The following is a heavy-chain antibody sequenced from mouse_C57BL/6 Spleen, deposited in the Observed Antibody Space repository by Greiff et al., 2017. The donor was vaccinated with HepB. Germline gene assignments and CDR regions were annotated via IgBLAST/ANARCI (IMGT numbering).Heavy chain of an antibody. Sequence: QVQLKESGPGLVAPSQSLSITCTVSGFSLTSYGVHWVRQPPGKGLEWLVVIWSDGSTTYNSALKSRLSISKDNSKSQVFLKMNSLQTDDTAMYYCARHGTYYSNSHYYAMDYWGQGTSVTVSS. CDR3: ARHGTYYSNSHYYAMDY. V-gene: IGHV2-6-1*01. D-gene: IGHD2-5*01. J-gene: IGHJ4*01. CDR1: GFSLTSYG. CDR2: IWSDGST.